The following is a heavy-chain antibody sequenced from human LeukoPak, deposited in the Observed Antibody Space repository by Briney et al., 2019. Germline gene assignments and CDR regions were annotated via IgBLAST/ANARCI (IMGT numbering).Heavy chain of an antibody. CDR2: ISAYNGNT. D-gene: IGHD2-21*02. J-gene: IGHJ4*02. CDR3: ARVRELLAYCGGDCYFDY. CDR1: GYTFTSYG. V-gene: IGHV1-18*01. Sequence: GASVKVSCKASGYTFTSYGISWVRQAPGQGLEWMVWISAYNGNTNYAQKLQGRVTMTTDTSTSTAYMELRSLRSDDTAVYYCARVRELLAYCGGDCYFDYWGQGTLVTVSS.